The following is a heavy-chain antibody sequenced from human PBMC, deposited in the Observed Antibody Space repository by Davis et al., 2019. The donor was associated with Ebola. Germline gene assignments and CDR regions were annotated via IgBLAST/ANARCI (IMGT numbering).Heavy chain of an antibody. D-gene: IGHD4-17*01. CDR2: ISYDGSNK. V-gene: IGHV3-30*03. CDR1: GFTFSGYW. Sequence: GESLKISCTASGFTFSGYWMHWVRQAPGKGLEWVAVISYDGSNKYYADSVKGRFTISRDNSKNTLYLQMNSLRAEDTAVYYCARVDDYGDCDYWGQGTLVTVSS. CDR3: ARVDDYGDCDY. J-gene: IGHJ4*02.